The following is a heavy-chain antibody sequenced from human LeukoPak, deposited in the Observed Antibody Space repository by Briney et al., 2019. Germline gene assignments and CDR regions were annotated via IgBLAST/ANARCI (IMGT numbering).Heavy chain of an antibody. CDR1: GYSFTSYW. J-gene: IGHJ4*02. CDR3: ARIYSGYDEYFDY. V-gene: IGHV5-10-1*01. Sequence: GESLKISCKGSGYSFTSYWISLVRQMPGKGLEWMGRIDPSDSYTNYSPSFQGHVTISADKSISTAYLQWSSLKASDTAMYYCARIYSGYDEYFDYWGQGTLVTVSS. D-gene: IGHD5-12*01. CDR2: IDPSDSYT.